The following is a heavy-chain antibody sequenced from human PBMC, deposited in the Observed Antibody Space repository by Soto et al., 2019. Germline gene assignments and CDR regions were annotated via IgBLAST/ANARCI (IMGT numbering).Heavy chain of an antibody. CDR1: GGSISSGGYY. CDR2: IYYSGST. D-gene: IGHD2-2*02. V-gene: IGHV4-31*01. Sequence: SETLSLTCTVSGGSISSGGYYWSWIRQHPGKGLEWIGNIYYSGSTYYKTSLKNQVNISVDTSKNQFSMKLSSVTAADTVVYYCARESIVVVPAAIGWFDPWGQGTLVTVSS. CDR3: ARESIVVVPAAIGWFDP. J-gene: IGHJ5*02.